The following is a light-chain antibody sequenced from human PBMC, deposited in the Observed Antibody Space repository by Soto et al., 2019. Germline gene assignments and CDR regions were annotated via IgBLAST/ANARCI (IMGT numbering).Light chain of an antibody. CDR2: GAS. CDR1: QSVTSSH. V-gene: IGKV3-20*01. J-gene: IGKJ4*01. CDR3: QQYGSSPLT. Sequence: EIVLTQSPGTLSLSRGERATLSCRASQSVTSSHLAWYQQKPGQAPRLLIYGASSRATGIPDRFSGSGSGTDFTLTISRLEPEDFAVYYCQQYGSSPLTFGGGTK.